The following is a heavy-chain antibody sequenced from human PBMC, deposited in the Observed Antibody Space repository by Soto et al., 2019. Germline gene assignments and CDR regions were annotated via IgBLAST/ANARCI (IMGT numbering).Heavy chain of an antibody. V-gene: IGHV4-31*03. CDR1: GGSISSGSYH. D-gene: IGHD1-26*01. Sequence: SETLSLTCTVSGGSISSGSYHWSGSRQHPGKGLGWIGNIYYSGSSYYNPSLKSRATISIDTSKDQFSLRLGSVTAADTAVYYCARVEGSSYYFRHDCWGRGTLVTVSS. CDR3: ARVEGSSYYFRHDC. CDR2: IYYSGSS. J-gene: IGHJ4*02.